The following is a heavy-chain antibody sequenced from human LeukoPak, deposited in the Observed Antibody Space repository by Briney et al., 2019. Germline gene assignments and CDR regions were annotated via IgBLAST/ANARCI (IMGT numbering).Heavy chain of an antibody. J-gene: IGHJ6*03. Sequence: TPSETLSLTCTVSGGSISSGSYYWRWIRQPAGKGLEWIGRIYTSGSTNYNPSLKSRVTISVDTSKNQFSLKLSSVTAADTAVYYCARDPGYYYMDVWGKGTTVTISS. V-gene: IGHV4-61*02. CDR3: ARDPGYYYMDV. CDR1: GGSISSGSYY. CDR2: IYTSGST.